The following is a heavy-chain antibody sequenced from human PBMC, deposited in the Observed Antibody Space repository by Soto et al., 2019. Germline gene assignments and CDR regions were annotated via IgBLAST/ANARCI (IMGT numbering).Heavy chain of an antibody. V-gene: IGHV3-23*01. CDR2: ISGSGGST. CDR3: AKDRGDSSSSRLFDY. Sequence: EVQLLESGGGLVQPGGSRRLSCAASGFTFSSYAMSWVRQAPGKGLEWVSAISGSGGSTYYADSVKGRFTISRDNSKNTLYLQMNSLRAEDTAVYYCAKDRGDSSSSRLFDYWGQGTLVTVSS. CDR1: GFTFSSYA. D-gene: IGHD6-6*01. J-gene: IGHJ4*02.